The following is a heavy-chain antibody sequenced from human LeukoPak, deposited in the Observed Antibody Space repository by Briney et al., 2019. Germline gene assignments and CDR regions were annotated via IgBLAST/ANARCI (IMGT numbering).Heavy chain of an antibody. CDR2: INWSSGSI. D-gene: IGHD3-3*01. CDR3: AKDGLGYYFGSDYAMDV. Sequence: GGSVRLLCGASGLPLGVYAMHGLRHAPGKGLEWVSGINWSSGSIRHADSVKGRFTISSDNAESSLYLYMISLRTEDAAFYYCAKDGLGYYFGSDYAMDVWGQGTTVTVSS. V-gene: IGHV3-9*01. CDR1: GLPLGVYA. J-gene: IGHJ6*02.